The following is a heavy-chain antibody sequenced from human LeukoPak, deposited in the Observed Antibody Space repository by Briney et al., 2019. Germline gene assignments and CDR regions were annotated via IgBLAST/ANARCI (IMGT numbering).Heavy chain of an antibody. CDR3: ARDPNVFEY. CDR2: INGDGSST. CDR1: GFTFRSYW. D-gene: IGHD1-1*01. Sequence: AGGSLRLSCAASGFTFRSYWMHWVRQAPGKGLVWVSRINGDGSSTNYAGSVKGRFTISRDRAKNTLYLQMNSLRAEDTAVYYCARDPNVFEYWGQGTMVTV. J-gene: IGHJ4*02. V-gene: IGHV3-74*01.